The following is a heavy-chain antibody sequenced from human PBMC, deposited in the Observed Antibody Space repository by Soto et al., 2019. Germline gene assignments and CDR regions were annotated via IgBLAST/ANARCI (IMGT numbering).Heavy chain of an antibody. Sequence: PGESLKISCKASGYSFTFYWIAWVRQMSGKGLEWMGIIYPRDSDTRYSPSFQGQVSISADKSISTAYLQRSSLKASDTAMYYCARQDGSGTYYFDSWGQGTLVTVSS. CDR3: ARQDGSGTYYFDS. CDR2: IYPRDSDT. D-gene: IGHD3-10*01. J-gene: IGHJ4*02. CDR1: GYSFTFYW. V-gene: IGHV5-51*01.